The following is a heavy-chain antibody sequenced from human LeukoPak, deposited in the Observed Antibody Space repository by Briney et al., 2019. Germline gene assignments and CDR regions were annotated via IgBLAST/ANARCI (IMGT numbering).Heavy chain of an antibody. CDR3: ARSTYCGGDCPFDY. CDR1: GFSLSTPKMR. D-gene: IGHD2-21*02. V-gene: IGHV2-70*04. Sequence: SGPALVKPTQTLTLTCTFSGFSLSTPKMRVSWIRQPPGKALEWLARIDWDDDKFYSTSLKTRLTTSKDTSKNQVVLTMTNMDPVDTATYYCARSTYCGGDCPFDYWGQGTLVTVSS. CDR2: IDWDDDK. J-gene: IGHJ4*02.